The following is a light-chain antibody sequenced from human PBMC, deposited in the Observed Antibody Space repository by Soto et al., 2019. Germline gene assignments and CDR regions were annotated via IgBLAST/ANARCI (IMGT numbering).Light chain of an antibody. Sequence: DIQLTQSPSFLSASVGDRVTITCRASQGISNYLAWYQQRPGKAPKLLIYAASTLQTGVPSRFSGSGSGTEFTLTISSLQPEDFATYHCQQLTSYPRSTFGQGARLE. J-gene: IGKJ5*01. CDR1: QGISNY. CDR2: AAS. V-gene: IGKV1-9*01. CDR3: QQLTSYPRST.